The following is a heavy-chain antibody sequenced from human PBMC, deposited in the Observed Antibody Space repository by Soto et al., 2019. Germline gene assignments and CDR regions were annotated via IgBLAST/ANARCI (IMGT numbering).Heavy chain of an antibody. CDR1: GFTFSSYS. J-gene: IGHJ4*02. D-gene: IGHD6-13*01. CDR2: ISSSSSYI. CDR3: ARLGAAGSFSH. Sequence: VGSLRLSCAASGFTFSSYSMNWVRQAPGKGLEWVSSISSSSSYIYYADSVKGRFTISRDNAKNSLYLQMNSLRAEDTAVYYCARLGAAGSFSHWGQGTLVTVSS. V-gene: IGHV3-21*01.